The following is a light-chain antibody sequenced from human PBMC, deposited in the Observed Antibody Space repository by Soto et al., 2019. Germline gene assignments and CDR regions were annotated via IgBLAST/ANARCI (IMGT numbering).Light chain of an antibody. CDR3: CSYAGSPYV. J-gene: IGLJ1*01. Sequence: QSVLTQPRSVSGSPLESVTISCTGTSSDVGGYNYVSWYQQHPGKAPKVMIYDVSKRPSGVPDRFSGSKSGNTASLTISGLQAEDEADYYCCSYAGSPYVFGTGTKVTVL. CDR1: SSDVGGYNY. V-gene: IGLV2-11*01. CDR2: DVS.